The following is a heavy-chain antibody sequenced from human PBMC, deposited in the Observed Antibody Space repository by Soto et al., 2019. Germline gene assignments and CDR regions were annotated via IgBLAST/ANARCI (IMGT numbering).Heavy chain of an antibody. CDR1: GDTFNFYT. CDR3: ATSFGSGSRAFDY. CDR2: FNPILSFS. J-gene: IGHJ4*02. V-gene: IGHV1-69*02. Sequence: ASVKVSCKASGDTFNFYTINWVRQAPGLGLEWMGRFNPILSFSNSALKFQGRVTLTADKSTSTAYMVLSSLRSEDTAIYYCATSFGSGSRAFDYWGKGALVTVS. D-gene: IGHD3-10*01.